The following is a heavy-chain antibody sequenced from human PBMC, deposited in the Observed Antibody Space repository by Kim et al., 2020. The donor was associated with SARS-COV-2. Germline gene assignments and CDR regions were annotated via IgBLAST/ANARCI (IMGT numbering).Heavy chain of an antibody. Sequence: ASVKVSCKASGYTFTVYYIHWERQAPGQGLEWMGWINPNSGGTNYAQKFQGWVTMTRDTSISTAYMEVSRLRSDDTAVYYCARESGHSSSWSSGNYYYGMDVWGQGTTVTVSS. J-gene: IGHJ6*02. CDR3: ARESGHSSSWSSGNYYYGMDV. D-gene: IGHD6-13*01. CDR1: GYTFTVYY. CDR2: INPNSGGT. V-gene: IGHV1-2*04.